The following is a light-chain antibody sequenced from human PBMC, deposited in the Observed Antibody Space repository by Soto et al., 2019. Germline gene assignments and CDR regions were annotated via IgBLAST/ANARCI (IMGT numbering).Light chain of an antibody. J-gene: IGLJ3*02. V-gene: IGLV2-8*01. Sequence: QSALTQPPSASGSPGQSGAISCTGTSSDVGGYNYVSWYQHHPGKAPKLIIYEVTKRPSGVPDRFSGSKSGNTASLTVSGLQAEDEADYYCSSYAGSANWVFGGGTKLTVL. CDR3: SSYAGSANWV. CDR1: SSDVGGYNY. CDR2: EVT.